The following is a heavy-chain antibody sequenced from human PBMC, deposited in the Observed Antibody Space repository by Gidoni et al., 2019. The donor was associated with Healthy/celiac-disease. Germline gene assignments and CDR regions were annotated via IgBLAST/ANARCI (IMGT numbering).Heavy chain of an antibody. CDR1: GFTVSYNY. D-gene: IGHD4-4*01. CDR3: ARELNTVTDWYFDL. V-gene: IGHV3-53*02. CDR2: IYSGGST. J-gene: IGHJ2*01. Sequence: EVQLVETGGGLIQPGGSLRLSCAASGFTVSYNYMIWVRQAPGKGLEWVSVIYSGGSTYYADSVKGRFTISRDNSKNTVYLQMNSLRAEDTAVYYCARELNTVTDWYFDLWGRGTLVTVSS.